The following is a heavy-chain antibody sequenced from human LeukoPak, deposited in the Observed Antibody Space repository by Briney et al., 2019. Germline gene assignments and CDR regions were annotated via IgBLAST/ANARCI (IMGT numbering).Heavy chain of an antibody. Sequence: GRSLRLSCAAPGFTFSNYGMHWVRQAPGKGLEWVAIIPYDGSNKYYADSVKGRLTISRDNSKNTVYLQMNSLRDEDTAVYYCAKEGDTAMVTALDYWGQGTLVTVSS. D-gene: IGHD5-18*01. V-gene: IGHV3-30*18. J-gene: IGHJ4*02. CDR2: IPYDGSNK. CDR3: AKEGDTAMVTALDY. CDR1: GFTFSNYG.